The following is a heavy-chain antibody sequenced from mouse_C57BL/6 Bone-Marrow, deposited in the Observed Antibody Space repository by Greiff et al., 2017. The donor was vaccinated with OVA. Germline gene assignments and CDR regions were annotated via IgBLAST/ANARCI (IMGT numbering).Heavy chain of an antibody. D-gene: IGHD2-3*01. CDR1: GFTFSDFY. V-gene: IGHV7-1*01. CDR3: ARDAYYDGYLLAMDY. CDR2: SRNKANDYTT. J-gene: IGHJ4*01. Sequence: EVKLVESGGGLVQSGRSLRLSCATSGFTFSDFYMEWVRQAPGKGLEWIAASRNKANDYTTEYSASVKGRFIVSRDTSQSILYLQMNALRAEDTAIYDCARDAYYDGYLLAMDYWGQGTSVTVSS.